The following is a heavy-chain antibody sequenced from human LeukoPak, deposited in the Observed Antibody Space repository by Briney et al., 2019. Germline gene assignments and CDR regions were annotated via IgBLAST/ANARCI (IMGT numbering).Heavy chain of an antibody. D-gene: IGHD3-10*01. V-gene: IGHV3-23*01. CDR2: XXGSGGST. CDR3: AKDAWFGELLSGYYFDY. Sequence: GGSLRLSCAAAGFTFSSXAMSWVRQAPGKGLEWVSXXXGSGGSTYYADSVKGRFTISRDNSKNTLYLQMNSLRAEDTAVYYCAKDAWFGELLSGYYFDYWGQGTLVTVSS. CDR1: GFTFSSXA. J-gene: IGHJ4*02.